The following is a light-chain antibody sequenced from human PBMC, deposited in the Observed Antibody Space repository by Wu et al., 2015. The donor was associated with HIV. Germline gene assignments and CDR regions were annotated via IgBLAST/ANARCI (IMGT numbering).Light chain of an antibody. V-gene: IGKV1-27*01. CDR2: AAS. CDR1: QGISNF. J-gene: IGKJ2*01. Sequence: DIQMTQSPSSLSASVGDRVTITCRASQGISNFLAWYQQKPGKPPKVLIYAASTLQSGVPSRFSGSGSGTDFTLTISSLQPEDVATYYCQQYNNWPRHTFGQGTKLEI. CDR3: QQYNNWPRHT.